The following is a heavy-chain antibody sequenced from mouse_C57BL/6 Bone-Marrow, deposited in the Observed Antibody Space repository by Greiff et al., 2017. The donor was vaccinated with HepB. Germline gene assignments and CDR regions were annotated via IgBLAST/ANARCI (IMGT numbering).Heavy chain of an antibody. CDR3: ARSPITTEVAGIDY. V-gene: IGHV1-64*01. Sequence: QVQLKESGAELVKPGASVKLSCKASGYTFTSYWMHWVKQRPGQGLEWIGMIHPNSGSTNYNEKFKSKATLTVDKSSSTAYMQLSSLTSEDSAVYYCARSPITTEVAGIDYWGQGTTLTVSS. D-gene: IGHD1-1*01. J-gene: IGHJ2*01. CDR1: GYTFTSYW. CDR2: IHPNSGST.